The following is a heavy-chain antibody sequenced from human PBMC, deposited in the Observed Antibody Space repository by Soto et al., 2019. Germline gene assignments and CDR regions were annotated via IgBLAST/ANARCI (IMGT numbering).Heavy chain of an antibody. CDR2: ISSSSSYI. Sequence: EVQVVESGGGLVKPGGSLRLSCAASGFTFSSYSMNWVRQAPGKGLEWVSTISSSSSYIYYADSVKGRFTISRDNAKNSLYLQMNSLRADDTAVYYWATDQLSLLNYDYWGQGTLVTVSS. CDR3: ATDQLSLLNYDY. D-gene: IGHD1-1*01. V-gene: IGHV3-21*01. CDR1: GFTFSSYS. J-gene: IGHJ4*02.